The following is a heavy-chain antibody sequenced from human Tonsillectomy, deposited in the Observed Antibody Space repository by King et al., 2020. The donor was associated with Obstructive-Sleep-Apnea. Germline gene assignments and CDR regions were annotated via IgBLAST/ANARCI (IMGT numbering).Heavy chain of an antibody. CDR3: TRESWYLFDT. CDR2: VTHKTDSFPL. D-gene: IGHD6-13*01. V-gene: IGHV3-72*01. CDR1: GFIFSDCY. Sequence: VQLVESGGGLVQPGGSLRLSCAASGFIFSDCYMCWARPAPVRGLEGVGRVTHKTDSFPLQYAASVKGRFTISRDESTNSVYLQMNSLRIEDTAVYFCTRESWYLFDTWGQGSLVTVSS. J-gene: IGHJ4*02.